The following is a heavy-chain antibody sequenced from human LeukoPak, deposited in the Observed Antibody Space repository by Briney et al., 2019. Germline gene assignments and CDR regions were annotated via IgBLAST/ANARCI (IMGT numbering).Heavy chain of an antibody. J-gene: IGHJ4*02. V-gene: IGHV4-39*02. CDR3: AKRDDSGGNLVDL. CDR2: IYYSGST. D-gene: IGHD3-22*01. Sequence: WQTLSLTCTVSGGSIRSGSHYWVWIRQPPGKGLEWIGSIYYSGSTYYNSSLENRVTISIDTSKNHFSLRLRSLSAADTSVYYCAKRDDSGGNLVDLWGQGTLVTVSS. CDR1: GGSIRSGSHY.